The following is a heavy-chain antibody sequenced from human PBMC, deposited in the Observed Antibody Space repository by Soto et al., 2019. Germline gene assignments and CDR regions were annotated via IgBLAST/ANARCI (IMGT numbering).Heavy chain of an antibody. Sequence: GGSLRLSCAASGFTFTNYALHWVRQAPGKGLEWVSSISGGGTGTYSADAVKGRFTISSDKSRNTVYLQMNSLRAEDTAVYYCAKFDWLLFDAFDIWGQGTMVTVSS. V-gene: IGHV3-23*01. CDR1: GFTFTNYA. CDR2: ISGGGTGT. D-gene: IGHD3-9*01. CDR3: AKFDWLLFDAFDI. J-gene: IGHJ3*02.